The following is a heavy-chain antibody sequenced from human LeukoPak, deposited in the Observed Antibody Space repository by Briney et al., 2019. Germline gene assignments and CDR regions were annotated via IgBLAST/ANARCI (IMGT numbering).Heavy chain of an antibody. CDR1: GFTFSDYY. CDR3: ARHYGSGSYYRYFDY. CDR2: ISSSSSYT. Sequence: GGSLRLSCAASGFTFSDYYMSWIRQAPGKGLEWVSYISSSSSYTNYADSVKGRFTISRDNAKNSLYLQMNSLRAEDTAVYYCARHYGSGSYYRYFDYWGQGPLVIVTA. D-gene: IGHD3-10*01. J-gene: IGHJ4*02. V-gene: IGHV3-11*03.